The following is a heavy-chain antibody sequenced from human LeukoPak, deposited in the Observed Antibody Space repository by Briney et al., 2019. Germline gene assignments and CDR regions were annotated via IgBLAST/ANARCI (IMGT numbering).Heavy chain of an antibody. V-gene: IGHV1-8*01. CDR2: MNPNSGNT. Sequence: ASVKVSCKASGYTFTSYDINWVRQATGQGLEWMGRMNPNSGNTGYAQKFQGRVTMTRNTSISTAYMELSSLRSEDTAVYYCARGPSIVVVPAATDDAFDIWGQGTMVTVSS. CDR1: GYTFTSYD. J-gene: IGHJ3*02. CDR3: ARGPSIVVVPAATDDAFDI. D-gene: IGHD2-2*01.